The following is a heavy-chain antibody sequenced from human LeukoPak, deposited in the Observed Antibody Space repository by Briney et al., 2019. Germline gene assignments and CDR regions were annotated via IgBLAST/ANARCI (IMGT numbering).Heavy chain of an antibody. CDR2: ISSSSSTL. CDR3: AADDSGWYGFDY. V-gene: IGHV3-48*02. J-gene: IGHJ4*02. CDR1: GFTFSTYS. Sequence: QPGGSLRLSCAAPGFTFSTYSMNWVPQAPGKGLEWVSYISSSSSTLYYADSVKGRFTISRDNAKNSLYLQMDSLRDEDTAVYFCAADDSGWYGFDYWGQGTLVTVSS. D-gene: IGHD6-19*01.